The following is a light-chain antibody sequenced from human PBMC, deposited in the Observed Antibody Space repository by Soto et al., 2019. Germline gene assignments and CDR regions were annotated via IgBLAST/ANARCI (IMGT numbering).Light chain of an antibody. V-gene: IGLV2-23*02. CDR2: EPS. CDR3: CSYGRSRTFGVV. J-gene: IGLJ3*02. CDR1: SNDVWTYNL. Sequence: QSALTQPASVSGSPGQSITISCTATSNDVWTYNLVSWYQQHPGKAPKLLLFEPSQRPLEKSVRFSGSKSGNTASLTISGLHAEHDGNYYYCSYGRSRTFGVVFGRGTQLTVL.